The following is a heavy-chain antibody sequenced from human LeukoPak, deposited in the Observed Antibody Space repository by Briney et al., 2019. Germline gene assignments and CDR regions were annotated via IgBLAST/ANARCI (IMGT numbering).Heavy chain of an antibody. J-gene: IGHJ6*03. CDR1: GGSISSYY. Sequence: SETLSLTCTVSGGSISSYYWSWIRQPPGKGLEWIGYIYYSGSTNYNPSLKSRVTISVDTSKNQFSLKLSSVTAADTAVYYCARGQYYDFWSGYYTETYYYYMDVGGKGTTVTVSS. CDR2: IYYSGST. V-gene: IGHV4-59*01. CDR3: ARGQYYDFWSGYYTETYYYYMDV. D-gene: IGHD3-3*01.